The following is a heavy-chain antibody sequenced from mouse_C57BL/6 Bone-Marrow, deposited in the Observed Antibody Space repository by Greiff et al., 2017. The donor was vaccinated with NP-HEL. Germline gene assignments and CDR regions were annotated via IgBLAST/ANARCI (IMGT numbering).Heavy chain of an antibody. CDR3: VRGKLLLLLRVFAY. D-gene: IGHD1-1*01. V-gene: IGHV1-55*01. Sequence: QVQLQQPGAELVKPGASVKLSCKASGYTFTCYWITWVQQRPGQGLEWIGDIYPGSGSTNYNEKFKSKATLTVDTSSSTAYMQLSSLKSEDSAVYYCVRGKLLLLLRVFAYWGQGTLVTVSA. J-gene: IGHJ3*01. CDR1: GYTFTCYW. CDR2: IYPGSGST.